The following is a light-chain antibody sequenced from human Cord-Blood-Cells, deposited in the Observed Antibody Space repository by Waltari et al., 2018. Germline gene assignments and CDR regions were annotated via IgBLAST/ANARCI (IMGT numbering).Light chain of an antibody. CDR3: CSYAGSSTHVV. CDR2: EGS. CDR1: SSDVWSYNL. Sequence: QSALTQPASVSGSPGQSITISCTGTSSDVWSYNLLSWYQQHTGKAPKLMIYEGSKRPSGVSNRFSGSKSGNTASLTISGLQAEDEADYYCCSYAGSSTHVVFGGGTKLTVL. J-gene: IGLJ2*01. V-gene: IGLV2-23*01.